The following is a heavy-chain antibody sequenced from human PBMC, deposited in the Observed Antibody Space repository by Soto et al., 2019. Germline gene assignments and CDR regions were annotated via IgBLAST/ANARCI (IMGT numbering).Heavy chain of an antibody. CDR2: INHSGST. V-gene: IGHV4-34*01. CDR1: GGSFSGYY. J-gene: IGHJ6*03. Sequence: SETLSLTCAVYGGSFSGYYWSWIRQPPGKGLEWIGEINHSGSTNYNPSLKSRVTISVDTSKNQFSLKLSSVTVADTAVYYCARRQVVVSAGGIWDQRQYYMDVWGKGTTVTISS. CDR3: ARRQVVVSAGGIWDQRQYYMDV. D-gene: IGHD2-2*01.